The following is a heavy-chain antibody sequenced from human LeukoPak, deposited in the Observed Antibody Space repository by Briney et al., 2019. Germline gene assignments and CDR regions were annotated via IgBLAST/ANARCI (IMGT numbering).Heavy chain of an antibody. J-gene: IGHJ4*02. V-gene: IGHV3-23*01. CDR3: AITTVAGNVGLFY. Sequence: GGSLRLSCAASGFTYSSYAISCVRQSPGKGLEWLTAISGSGGSTYYADSVKGRFTISRDNSKNTLYLQMNSLRAEDTAVYYCAITTVAGNVGLFYWGQGTLVTVSS. CDR1: GFTYSSYA. CDR2: ISGSGGST. D-gene: IGHD6-19*01.